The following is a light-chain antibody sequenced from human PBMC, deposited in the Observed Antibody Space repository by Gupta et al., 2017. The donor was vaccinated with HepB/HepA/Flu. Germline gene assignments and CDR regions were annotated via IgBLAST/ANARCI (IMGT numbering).Light chain of an antibody. V-gene: IGKV1-39*01. Sequence: DIQMTQSPSSLSAYVGDRVTITCRACQSISSYLNWYQQKPGKAPKLLIYAASSLQSGVPSRFSGSGSGTDFTLTISSLQPEDFATYYCQQSYSTPRGFTFGPGTKVDIK. CDR2: AAS. J-gene: IGKJ3*01. CDR1: QSISSY. CDR3: QQSYSTPRGFT.